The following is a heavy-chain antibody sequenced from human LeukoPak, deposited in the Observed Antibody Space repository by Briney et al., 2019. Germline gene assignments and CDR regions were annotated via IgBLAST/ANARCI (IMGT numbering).Heavy chain of an antibody. CDR2: IRSSSSYI. V-gene: IGHV3-21*01. D-gene: IGHD6-19*01. Sequence: GGSLRLSCAASGFTFSSYSMNWVRQAPGKGLEWVSSIRSSSSYIYYADSVKGRFTISRDNAKNSLYLQMNSLRAEDTAVYYCARDMDSSGWYPYYYYYGMDVWGQGTTVTVSS. CDR1: GFTFSSYS. J-gene: IGHJ6*02. CDR3: ARDMDSSGWYPYYYYYGMDV.